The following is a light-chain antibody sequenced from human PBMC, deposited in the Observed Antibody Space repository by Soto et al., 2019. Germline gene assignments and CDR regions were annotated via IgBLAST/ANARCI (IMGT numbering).Light chain of an antibody. J-gene: IGKJ1*01. Sequence: EIVMTQSPGTLSVSPGERATLSCRASQSVSSQLAWYQQKPGQAPRLLIHGASTRATGVPARFSGSGSGTQFTLTISGLQSDDLAVYFCQQYNIWPRTFGQGTKVDIK. CDR1: QSVSSQ. CDR3: QQYNIWPRT. V-gene: IGKV3-15*01. CDR2: GAS.